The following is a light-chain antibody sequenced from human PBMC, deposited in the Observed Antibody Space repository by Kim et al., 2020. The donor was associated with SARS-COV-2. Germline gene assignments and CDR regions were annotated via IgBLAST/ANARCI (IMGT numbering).Light chain of an antibody. CDR2: EVS. J-gene: IGLJ3*02. V-gene: IGLV2-23*02. CDR1: SSDVGSYNL. CDR3: CAYSGSSTWV. Sequence: QSALTQPASVSGSPGQSITISCTGTSSDVGSYNLVSWYQQHPGKAPKLMIYEVSKRPSGVSNRFSGSKCGNTASLTISGRQAADEADYYCCAYSGSSTWVFGGGTQLTVL.